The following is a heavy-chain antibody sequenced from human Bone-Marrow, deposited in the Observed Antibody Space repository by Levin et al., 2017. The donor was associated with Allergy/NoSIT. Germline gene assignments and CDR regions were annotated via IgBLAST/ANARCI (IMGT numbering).Heavy chain of an antibody. V-gene: IGHV4-31*03. CDR2: ISYNGDT. CDR1: GASISSVDYY. CDR3: ARDVAVVVLATRRPTRYFDY. J-gene: IGHJ4*02. D-gene: IGHD2-21*01. Sequence: SQTLSLTCSVSGASISSVDYYWTWIRQHPGKGLEWLGYISYNGDTYYNPSLKSRITISLDTSKNRFSLRLSSVTAADTAVYYCARDVAVVVLATRRPTRYFDYWGSGTLVSVSS.